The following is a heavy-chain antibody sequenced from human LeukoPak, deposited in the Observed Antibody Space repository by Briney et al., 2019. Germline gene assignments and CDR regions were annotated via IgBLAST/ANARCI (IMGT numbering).Heavy chain of an antibody. CDR3: ARRGYSPLEGNWLDP. J-gene: IGHJ5*02. V-gene: IGHV5-51*01. CDR2: IYPGDSDT. CDR1: GYSFTNYW. Sequence: GESLKISCKGSGYSFTNYWIGWVRQMPGKGLEWMGIIYPGDSDTTYSPSFQGQVTISADKSISTAYLQWSSLKASDTAMYYCARRGYSPLEGNWLDPWGQGTLVTVSS. D-gene: IGHD6-13*01.